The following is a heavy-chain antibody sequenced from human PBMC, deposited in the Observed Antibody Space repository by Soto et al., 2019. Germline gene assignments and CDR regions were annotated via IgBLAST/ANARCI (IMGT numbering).Heavy chain of an antibody. Sequence: EVQLVESGGGLVQPGRSLRLSCAASGFTFDDYAMHWVRQAPGKGLEWVSGISWNSGSIGYADSVKGRFTISRDNAKNSLYLQMSSLRAEDTALYYCAKDIRYCSGGSCYLDAFDIWGQGTMVTVSS. J-gene: IGHJ3*02. CDR2: ISWNSGSI. D-gene: IGHD2-15*01. V-gene: IGHV3-9*01. CDR1: GFTFDDYA. CDR3: AKDIRYCSGGSCYLDAFDI.